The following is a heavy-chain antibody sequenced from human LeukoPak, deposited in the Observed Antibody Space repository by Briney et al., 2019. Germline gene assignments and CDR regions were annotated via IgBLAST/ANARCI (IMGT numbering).Heavy chain of an antibody. D-gene: IGHD5-18*01. CDR3: ARAVGYDASTETAMDGLDY. Sequence: ASVKVSCKASGYTFTSYAMHWARQAPGQRLEWMGWINAGNGNTKYSQKFQGRVTITRDTSASTAYMELSSLRSEGTAVYYCARAVGYDASTETAMDGLDYWGQGTLVTVSS. V-gene: IGHV1-3*01. CDR2: INAGNGNT. CDR1: GYTFTSYA. J-gene: IGHJ4*02.